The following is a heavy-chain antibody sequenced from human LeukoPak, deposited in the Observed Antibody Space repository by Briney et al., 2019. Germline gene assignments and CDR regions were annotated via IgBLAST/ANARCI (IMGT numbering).Heavy chain of an antibody. Sequence: SGTLYLTCAVSGDFISNNHWWSWVRQPPGKGLEWIGEIFHSGSTNYNPSLESRVTISVDKSNNHFSLKLNSVTAADTAVYYCARVMEDSSGYYNYFDYWGQGTLVTVSS. CDR2: IFHSGST. D-gene: IGHD3-22*01. V-gene: IGHV4-4*02. CDR3: ARVMEDSSGYYNYFDY. J-gene: IGHJ4*02. CDR1: GDFISNNHW.